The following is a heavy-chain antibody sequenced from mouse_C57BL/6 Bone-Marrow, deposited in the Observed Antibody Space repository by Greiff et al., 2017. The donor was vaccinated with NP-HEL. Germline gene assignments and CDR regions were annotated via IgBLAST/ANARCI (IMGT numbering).Heavy chain of an antibody. CDR3: ARGFITTAGDV. CDR2: INPSTGGT. D-gene: IGHD1-1*01. CDR1: GYSFTGYY. J-gene: IGHJ1*03. V-gene: IGHV1-42*01. Sequence: EVQLQQSGPELVKPGASVKISCKASGYSFTGYYMNWVKQSPEKSLEWIGEINPSTGGTTYNQKFKAKATLTVDKSSSTAYMQLKSLTSEDSAVYYCARGFITTAGDVWGTVTTVTVSS.